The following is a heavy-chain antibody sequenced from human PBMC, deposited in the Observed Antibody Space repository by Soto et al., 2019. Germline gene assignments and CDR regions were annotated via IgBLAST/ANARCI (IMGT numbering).Heavy chain of an antibody. V-gene: IGHV4-31*03. J-gene: IGHJ3*01. D-gene: IGHD3-22*01. CDR3: AMRYYDSSGYPV. CDR2: IYYSGST. Sequence: SETLSLTCTVSGGSISSGGYYWSWIRQHPGKGLEWIGYIYYSGSTYYNPSLKSRVTISVDTSKNQFSLKLSSVTAADTAVYCCAMRYYDSSGYPVWGQGTMVTVSS. CDR1: GGSISSGGYY.